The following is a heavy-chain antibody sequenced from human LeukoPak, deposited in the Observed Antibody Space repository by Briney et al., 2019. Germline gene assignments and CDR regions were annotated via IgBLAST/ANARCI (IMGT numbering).Heavy chain of an antibody. D-gene: IGHD6-13*01. CDR1: GYTFTSYG. Sequence: ASVKVSCKASGYTFTSYGISWVRQAPGQGLEWMGWISAYNGNTNYAQKLQGRVTMTTDTSTSTAYMELRSLRSDDTAVYYCARSTPAAGTRVYYYGMDVWGQGTTVTVSS. CDR2: ISAYNGNT. CDR3: ARSTPAAGTRVYYYGMDV. V-gene: IGHV1-18*01. J-gene: IGHJ6*02.